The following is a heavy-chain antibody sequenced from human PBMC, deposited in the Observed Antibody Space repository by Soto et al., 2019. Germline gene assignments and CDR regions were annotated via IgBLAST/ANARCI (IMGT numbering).Heavy chain of an antibody. J-gene: IGHJ4*02. Sequence: AGGSLRLSCAASGFTFSSYWMSWVRQAPGKGLEWVANIKQDGSEKYYVDSVKGRFTISRDNAKNSLYLQMNSLRAEDTAVYYCARWGTSMVRGVIIYFFDTWGQGTLVTVSS. CDR2: IKQDGSEK. CDR3: ARWGTSMVRGVIIYFFDT. CDR1: GFTFSSYW. D-gene: IGHD3-10*01. V-gene: IGHV3-7*01.